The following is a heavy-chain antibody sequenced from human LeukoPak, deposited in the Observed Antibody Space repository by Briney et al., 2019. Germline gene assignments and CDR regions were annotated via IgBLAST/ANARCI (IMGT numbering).Heavy chain of an antibody. V-gene: IGHV3-21*01. CDR3: ARDADYDPDYAVAMDY. CDR2: ISRSSSYI. CDR1: GFTFSNYS. J-gene: IGHJ4*02. Sequence: PGGSLRLSCAASGFTFSNYSMYWVRQAPGKGLEWVSSISRSSSYIYYADSVKGRFTISRDNAKNSLYLQMNSLRAEDTAVYYCARDADYDPDYAVAMDYWGQGTLVTVSS. D-gene: IGHD3-16*01.